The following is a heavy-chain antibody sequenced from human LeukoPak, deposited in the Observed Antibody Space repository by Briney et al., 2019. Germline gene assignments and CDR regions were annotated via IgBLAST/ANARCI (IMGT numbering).Heavy chain of an antibody. CDR2: INPNSGGT. V-gene: IGHV1-2*02. D-gene: IGHD6-19*01. J-gene: IGHJ3*02. CDR3: ARAPSIAVAGPMGVWAFDI. Sequence: GASVKVSCKASGYTFTGYYMHWVRQAPGQGLEWMGWINPNSGGTNYAQKFQGRVTMTRDTSISTAYMELSRLRSDDTAVYYCARAPSIAVAGPMGVWAFDIWGQGTMVTVSS. CDR1: GYTFTGYY.